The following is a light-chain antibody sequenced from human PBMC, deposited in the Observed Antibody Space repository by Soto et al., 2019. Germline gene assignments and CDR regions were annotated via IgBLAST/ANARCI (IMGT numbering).Light chain of an antibody. J-gene: IGLJ3*02. V-gene: IGLV7-46*01. CDR3: LLFYGGVRGV. Sequence: QTVVTQEPSLTVSPGGTVTLTCGSSTGAVTSGHFPYWFQQKPGQAPRTLIYDTSNKHSWTPARFSGSLLGGKAALTLSGAQPEDEADYYCLLFYGGVRGVFGGGTKLTVL. CDR1: TGAVTSGHF. CDR2: DTS.